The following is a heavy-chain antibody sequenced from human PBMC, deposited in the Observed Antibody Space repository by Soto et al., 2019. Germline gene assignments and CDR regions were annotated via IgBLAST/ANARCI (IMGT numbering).Heavy chain of an antibody. CDR2: IHYTGDA. Sequence: QVQLQESGPGLVKPSQTLSLSCTVSGGSISTDNYFWSWIRQSPEKGLEWVGYIHYTGDAHYNPSIMSRTTISVDTSKNQYSLRLSSVTAADTAVYYCAREVIAVAATDAFDIWGQGTLVTVSS. CDR1: GGSISTDNYF. V-gene: IGHV4-30-4*01. D-gene: IGHD6-19*01. J-gene: IGHJ3*02. CDR3: AREVIAVAATDAFDI.